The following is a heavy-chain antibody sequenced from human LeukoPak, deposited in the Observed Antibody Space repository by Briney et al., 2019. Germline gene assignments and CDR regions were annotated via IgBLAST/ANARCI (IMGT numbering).Heavy chain of an antibody. J-gene: IGHJ4*02. D-gene: IGHD1-26*01. Sequence: PSETLSLTCTVSGDTISSSSYCWGRIRQPPGKGLEWIGSIYYSGSTYYNPSLKSRVTISVDASKNQFSLKLSSVTAARTAVYYSGRPPQFSAGRGYFIYWGQGTLVTVSS. CDR3: GRPPQFSAGRGYFIY. CDR2: IYYSGST. CDR1: GDTISSSSYC. V-gene: IGHV4-39*07.